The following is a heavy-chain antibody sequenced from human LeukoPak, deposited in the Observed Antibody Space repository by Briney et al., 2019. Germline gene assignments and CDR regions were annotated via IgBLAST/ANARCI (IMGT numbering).Heavy chain of an antibody. Sequence: ASVKVSFKASGFTFTSSAVQWVRQARGQRLEWIGWIVVGSGNTNYAQKFQERVTITRDMSTSTAYMELSSLRSEDTAVYYCAADPLYYYDSSGSSWRPDAFDIWGQGTMVTVFS. CDR2: IVVGSGNT. CDR1: GFTFTSSA. J-gene: IGHJ3*02. V-gene: IGHV1-58*01. D-gene: IGHD3-22*01. CDR3: AADPLYYYDSSGSSWRPDAFDI.